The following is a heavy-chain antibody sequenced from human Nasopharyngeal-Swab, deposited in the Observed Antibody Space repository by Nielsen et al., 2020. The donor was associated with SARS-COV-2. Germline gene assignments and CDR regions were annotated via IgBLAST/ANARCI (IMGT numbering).Heavy chain of an antibody. CDR3: ARVTFGELFPDY. CDR1: GFTVSNNY. CDR2: IYSGGGT. V-gene: IGHV3-53*01. D-gene: IGHD3-10*01. Sequence: GESLKISCAASGFTVSNNYMSWVRQAPGKGLEWVSVIYSGGGTYYADSVKGRFTISRDNSKNTLYLQMNSLIAEDTAVYYCARVTFGELFPDYWGQGTLVTVSS. J-gene: IGHJ4*02.